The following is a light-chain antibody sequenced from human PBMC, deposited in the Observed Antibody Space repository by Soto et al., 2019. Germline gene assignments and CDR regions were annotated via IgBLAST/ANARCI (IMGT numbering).Light chain of an antibody. CDR1: QSISSW. CDR2: DAS. V-gene: IGKV1-5*01. J-gene: IGKJ1*01. CDR3: QQYNSYSRA. Sequence: DIQMTQSPSTLSASVGDRVTITCRASQSISSWLAWYQQKPGKAPKLLIYDASSLESGVPSRFSGSGSGTEFTLTISSLQPDDFSTYNCQQYNSYSRALGQGTKVEIK.